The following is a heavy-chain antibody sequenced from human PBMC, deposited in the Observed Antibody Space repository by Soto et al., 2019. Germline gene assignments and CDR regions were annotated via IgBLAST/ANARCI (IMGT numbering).Heavy chain of an antibody. V-gene: IGHV3-33*01. CDR2: IWYDGSNK. Sequence: GGSLRLSFAASGFTFSSYGMHWVRQAPGKGLEWVSFIWYDGSNKYYAYSVKGRFTISIDNSKNTLYLQMNSLRAEDTAVYYCARETNNWKHKGPFDXWGQGTLVTVSX. D-gene: IGHD1-20*01. CDR3: ARETNNWKHKGPFDX. J-gene: IGHJ4*02. CDR1: GFTFSSYG.